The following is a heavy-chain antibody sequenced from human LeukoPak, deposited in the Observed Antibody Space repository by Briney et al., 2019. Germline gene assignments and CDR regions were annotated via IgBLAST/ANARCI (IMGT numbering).Heavy chain of an antibody. CDR1: GFTFSNYG. V-gene: IGHV3-33*06. J-gene: IGHJ4*02. Sequence: GGSLRLSCAAAGFTFSNYGMHWVRQAPGKGLEWVAVIWHDGSNKYYADSVKGRFTISRDNSKNTLYLQMNSLRAEDTAVYYCANNFDYWGQGTLVTVSS. CDR3: ANNFDY. CDR2: IWHDGSNK.